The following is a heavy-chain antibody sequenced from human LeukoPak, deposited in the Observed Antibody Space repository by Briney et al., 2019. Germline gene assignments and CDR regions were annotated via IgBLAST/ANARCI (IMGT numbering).Heavy chain of an antibody. CDR3: ARGLSGSYANDAFDI. D-gene: IGHD3-10*01. CDR1: GFTFSSYA. V-gene: IGHV3-30*14. J-gene: IGHJ3*02. CDR2: ISYDGSNK. Sequence: GGSLRLSCAASGFTFSSYAMHWVRQAPGKGLEWVAVISYDGSNKYYADSVKGRFTISRENAKNFLYLQMNSLRAGDTAVYYCARGLSGSYANDAFDIWGQGTMVTVSS.